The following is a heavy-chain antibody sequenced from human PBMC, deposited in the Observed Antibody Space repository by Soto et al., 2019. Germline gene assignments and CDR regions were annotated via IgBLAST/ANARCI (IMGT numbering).Heavy chain of an antibody. CDR2: ISYDGSNK. Sequence: PGGSLRLSCAASGFTFSSYAMHWVRQAPGKGLEWVAVISYDGSNKYYADSVKGRFTISRDNSKNTLYLQMNSLRAEDTAVYYCARDKGGATLLGRFDAFDIWGQGTMVTVSS. V-gene: IGHV3-30-3*01. CDR3: ARDKGGATLLGRFDAFDI. J-gene: IGHJ3*02. CDR1: GFTFSSYA. D-gene: IGHD1-26*01.